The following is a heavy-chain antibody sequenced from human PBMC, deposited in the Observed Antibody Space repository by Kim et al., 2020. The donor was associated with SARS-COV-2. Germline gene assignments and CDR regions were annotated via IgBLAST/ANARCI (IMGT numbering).Heavy chain of an antibody. J-gene: IGHJ4*02. CDR2: ISYDGSNK. CDR1: GFTFSSYG. CDR3: AKDGVEGYRLSAFDY. D-gene: IGHD5-18*01. Sequence: GGSLRLSCAASGFTFSSYGMHWVRQAPGKGLEWVAVISYDGSNKYYADSVKGRFTISRDNSKNTLYLQMNSLRAEDTAVYYCAKDGVEGYRLSAFDYWGQGTLVTVSS. V-gene: IGHV3-30*18.